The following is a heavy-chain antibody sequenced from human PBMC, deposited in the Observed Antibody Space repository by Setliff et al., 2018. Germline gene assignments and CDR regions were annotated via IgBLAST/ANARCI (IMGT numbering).Heavy chain of an antibody. V-gene: IGHV5-51*01. J-gene: IGHJ3*01. CDR1: GYTFIYYW. Sequence: GESLKISCEASGYTFIYYWIGWVRQMPGKGLEWMGNIFPSDSDTKYSPSFQGQVTMPVDKSSDTAFLQWNSLKASDTAMYYCVRIWKGIKGGNVFNVWGQGTMVTVSS. CDR2: IFPSDSDT. D-gene: IGHD1-20*01. CDR3: VRIWKGIKGGNVFNV.